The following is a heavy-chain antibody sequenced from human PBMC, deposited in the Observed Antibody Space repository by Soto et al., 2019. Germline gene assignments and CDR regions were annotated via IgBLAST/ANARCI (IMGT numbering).Heavy chain of an antibody. CDR3: ARDHYGETAVAGYSSDNWFDP. CDR2: TYYRSKWYN. V-gene: IGHV6-1*01. Sequence: SPTLSLTCAISGDSVSSNSAAWNWIRQSPSRGLEWLGRTYYRSKWYNDYAVSVKSRITINPDTSKNQFSLQLNSVTPEDTAVYYCARDHYGETAVAGYSSDNWFDPWGQGTLVTVSS. CDR1: GDSVSSNSAA. J-gene: IGHJ5*02. D-gene: IGHD6-19*01.